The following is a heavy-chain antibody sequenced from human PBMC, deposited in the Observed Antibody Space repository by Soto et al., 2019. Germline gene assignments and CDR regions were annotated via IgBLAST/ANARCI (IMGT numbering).Heavy chain of an antibody. CDR2: INYSGNT. J-gene: IGHJ4*02. CDR3: ARHYSGSYFRLDS. Sequence: QLQLQESGPGLVKPSETLSLTCTVSGASISTNNYYWGWIRQAPGKGLEWIGSINYSGNTYYNPSLKSRVTMSIDTSKNQFSLRLTSVTAADTAVYYCARHYSGSYFRLDSWGLGTLVTVSS. V-gene: IGHV4-39*01. CDR1: GASISTNNYY. D-gene: IGHD1-26*01.